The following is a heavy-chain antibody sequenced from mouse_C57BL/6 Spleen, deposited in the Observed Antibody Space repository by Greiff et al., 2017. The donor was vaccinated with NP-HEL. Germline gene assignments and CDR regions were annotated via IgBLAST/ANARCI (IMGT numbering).Heavy chain of an antibody. Sequence: VQLQQSGPELVKPGASVKMSCKASGYTFTDYNMHWVKQSHGKSLEWIGYINPNNGGTSYNQKFKGKATLTVNKSSSTAYMELRSLTSEDSAVYYCATYYYGSSLFDYWGQGTTLTVSS. CDR2: INPNNGGT. J-gene: IGHJ2*01. CDR3: ATYYYGSSLFDY. CDR1: GYTFTDYN. D-gene: IGHD1-1*01. V-gene: IGHV1-22*01.